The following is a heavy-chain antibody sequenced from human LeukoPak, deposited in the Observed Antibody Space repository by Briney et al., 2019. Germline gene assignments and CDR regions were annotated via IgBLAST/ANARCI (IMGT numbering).Heavy chain of an antibody. V-gene: IGHV3-30-3*01. D-gene: IGHD2-15*01. CDR1: GFTFSSYA. J-gene: IGHJ6*02. CDR2: ISYDGSNK. CDR3: AREVVAATQYYYYGMDV. Sequence: PGGFLRLSCAASGFTFSSYAMHWVRQAPGKGLEWVAVISYDGSNKYYADSVKGRFTISRDNSKNTLYLQMNSLRAEDTAVYYCAREVVAATQYYYYGMDVWGQGTTVTVSS.